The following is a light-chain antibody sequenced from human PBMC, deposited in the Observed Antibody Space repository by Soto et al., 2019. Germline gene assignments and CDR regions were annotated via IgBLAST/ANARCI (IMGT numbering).Light chain of an antibody. CDR1: QSLLHSNGYYY. CDR2: LGS. J-gene: IGKJ2*01. V-gene: IGKV2-28*01. CDR3: MQALQTPYT. Sequence: DIVMTQSPLSLPVTPGEPASISCRSSQSLLHSNGYYYLDWYLQKPGQSPQLLIYLGSNRASGVPDRFSGSGSGTDVTLKISRVEAEDVGVYYCMQALQTPYTFGQGTKLEIK.